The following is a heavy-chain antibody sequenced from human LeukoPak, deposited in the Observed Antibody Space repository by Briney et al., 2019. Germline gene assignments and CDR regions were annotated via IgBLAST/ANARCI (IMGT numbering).Heavy chain of an antibody. CDR1: GGSISSGGYY. D-gene: IGHD3-22*01. Sequence: SETLSLTCTVSGGSISSGGYYWSWIRQHPGKGLEWIGYIYYSGSTYYNPSLKSRVTISVDTSKNQFSLKLSSVTAADTAVYYCARGYYDSSGSPRAFDYWGQGTLVTVSS. CDR3: ARGYYDSSGSPRAFDY. CDR2: IYYSGST. J-gene: IGHJ4*02. V-gene: IGHV4-31*03.